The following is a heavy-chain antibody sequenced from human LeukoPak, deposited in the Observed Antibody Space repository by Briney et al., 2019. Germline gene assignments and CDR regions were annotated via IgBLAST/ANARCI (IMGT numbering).Heavy chain of an antibody. CDR3: ARSPYCSSISCPWTMDV. CDR2: IWYDGSNK. D-gene: IGHD2-2*01. CDR1: GFTFSNYG. V-gene: IGHV3-33*01. Sequence: GRSLRLSCAASGFTFSNYGMHWVRQAPGKGLEWVAVIWYDGSNKYYADSVKGRFTISRDNAKNSLYLQVNSLRAEDTAVYYCARSPYCSSISCPWTMDVWGQGTTVTVSS. J-gene: IGHJ6*02.